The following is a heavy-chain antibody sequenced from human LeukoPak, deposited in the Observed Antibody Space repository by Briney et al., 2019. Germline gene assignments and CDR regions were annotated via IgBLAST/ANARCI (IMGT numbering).Heavy chain of an antibody. D-gene: IGHD5/OR15-5a*01. CDR3: ARRPFYDPNAFDI. J-gene: IGHJ3*02. CDR1: GGSINPYY. CDR2: IYTSGST. V-gene: IGHV4-4*07. Sequence: SETLSLTCTVSGGSINPYYWSWIRQPPGKGLEWIGRIYTSGSTNYNPSLKSRVTMSVDTSKNQFSLKLSSVTAADTAVYYCARRPFYDPNAFDIWGQGTMVTVSS.